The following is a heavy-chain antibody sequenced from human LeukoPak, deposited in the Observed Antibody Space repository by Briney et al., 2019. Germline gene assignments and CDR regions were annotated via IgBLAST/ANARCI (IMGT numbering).Heavy chain of an antibody. D-gene: IGHD6-13*01. CDR3: TRLQQLTHGEIDY. V-gene: IGHV3-73*01. CDR2: IRSKANSYAT. CDR1: GFTFSGSA. Sequence: AGGSLRLSCAASGFTFSGSAMHWVRQASGKGLEWVGRIRSKANSYATACAASVKGRFTISRDDSKNTAYLQMNSLKTEDTAVYYCTRLQQLTHGEIDYWGQGTLVTVSS. J-gene: IGHJ4*02.